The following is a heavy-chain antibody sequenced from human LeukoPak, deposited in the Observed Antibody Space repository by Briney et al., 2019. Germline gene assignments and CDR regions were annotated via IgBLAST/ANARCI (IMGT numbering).Heavy chain of an antibody. Sequence: SETLSLTCTVSGGSISSYYWSWIRQPAGKGLEWIGRIYTSGSTNYNPSLKSRVTMSVDTSKNQFSLKLSSVTAADTAVYYCARDGVSGSYRNWFDPWGQGTLVTVSS. J-gene: IGHJ5*02. CDR2: IYTSGST. D-gene: IGHD3-16*02. CDR3: ARDGVSGSYRNWFDP. V-gene: IGHV4-4*07. CDR1: GGSISSYY.